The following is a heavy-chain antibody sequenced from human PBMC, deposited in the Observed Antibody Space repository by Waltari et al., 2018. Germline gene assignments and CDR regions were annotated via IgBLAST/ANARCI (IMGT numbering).Heavy chain of an antibody. D-gene: IGHD3-3*01. CDR1: GGSFSGYY. J-gene: IGHJ4*02. CDR3: ASAYDFWSGYFDY. Sequence: QVQLQQRGAGLLKPSETLSLTCAVYGGSFSGYYWSWIRQPPGKGLEWIGEINHSGSTNYNPSLKSRVTISVDTSKNQFSLKLSSVTAADTAVYYCASAYDFWSGYFDYWGQGTLVTVSS. CDR2: INHSGST. V-gene: IGHV4-34*01.